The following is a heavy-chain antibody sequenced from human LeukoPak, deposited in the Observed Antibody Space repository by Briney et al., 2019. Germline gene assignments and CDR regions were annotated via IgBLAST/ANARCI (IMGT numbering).Heavy chain of an antibody. V-gene: IGHV3-74*01. J-gene: IGHJ4*02. Sequence: PGGSLRLSCTASGFSFSGHWMHWARQLPGKGLVWVSRISPTGSTTSYADSVKGRFTVSRDNAKNTLYLQVNSLRAEDTAVYYCAKDEELTAAAGSPPGDYWGQGTLVTVSS. D-gene: IGHD6-13*01. CDR1: GFSFSGHW. CDR2: ISPTGSTT. CDR3: AKDEELTAAAGSPPGDY.